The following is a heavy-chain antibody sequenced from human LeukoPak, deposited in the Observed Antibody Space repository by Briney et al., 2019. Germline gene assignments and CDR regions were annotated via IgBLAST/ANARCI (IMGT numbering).Heavy chain of an antibody. D-gene: IGHD3-10*01. J-gene: IGHJ4*02. CDR2: IYHSGST. V-gene: IGHV4-30-2*01. Sequence: SQTLSLTCAVSGGSISSGGYSWSWIRQPPGKGLEWIGYIYHSGSTYYNPSLKSRVTISVDRSKNQFSLKLSSVTAADTAVYYCARQKGYYGSGSYYYFDYWGQGTLVTVSS. CDR1: GGSISSGGYS. CDR3: ARQKGYYGSGSYYYFDY.